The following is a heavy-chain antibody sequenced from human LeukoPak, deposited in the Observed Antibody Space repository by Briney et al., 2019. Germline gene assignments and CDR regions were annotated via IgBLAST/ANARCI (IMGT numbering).Heavy chain of an antibody. V-gene: IGHV4-4*08. CDR3: VRRDTGWNYFDY. J-gene: IGHJ4*02. CDR1: GGSINSHY. D-gene: IGHD6-19*01. CDR2: IYPTGKN. Sequence: SETLPLTCAVSGGSINSHYWGWIRQPPGKGLQWIGDIYPTGKNNYNPSLKSRVTISLDTSKSHLSLNLTSVLAADTAIYYCVRRDTGWNYFDYWGQGILVTVSS.